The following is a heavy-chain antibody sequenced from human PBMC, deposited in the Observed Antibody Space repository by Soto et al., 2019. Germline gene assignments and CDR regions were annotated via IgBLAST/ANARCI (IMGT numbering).Heavy chain of an antibody. CDR1: GFTVSSNY. CDR3: ARETVPPSYHYYDC. CDR2: IFSGGTT. J-gene: IGHJ4*02. D-gene: IGHD2-2*01. V-gene: IGHV3-53*02. Sequence: EVQMVGSGGSLIQPGGSLRLSYAASGFTVSSNYMSWVSQAPGRGLEWVSTIFSGGTTHYADSVKGRFTISRDSSNNTLHLQMNSLRAEDTVIYYCARETVPPSYHYYDCWRQGTLVTVSS.